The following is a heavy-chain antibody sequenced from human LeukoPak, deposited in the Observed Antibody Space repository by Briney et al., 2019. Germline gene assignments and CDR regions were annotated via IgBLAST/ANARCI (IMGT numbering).Heavy chain of an antibody. D-gene: IGHD2-2*01. CDR3: ARGDWIDMVVVPAAMRGLRWFDP. CDR2: ISSSSSYV. CDR1: GFTFSSYS. Sequence: GGSLRLSCAASGFTFSSYSMNWVRQAPGKGLEWVSSISSSSSYVYYADSVKGRFTISRDNAKNSLYLQMNSLRAEDTAVYYCARGDWIDMVVVPAAMRGLRWFDPWGQGTLVTVSS. V-gene: IGHV3-21*01. J-gene: IGHJ5*02.